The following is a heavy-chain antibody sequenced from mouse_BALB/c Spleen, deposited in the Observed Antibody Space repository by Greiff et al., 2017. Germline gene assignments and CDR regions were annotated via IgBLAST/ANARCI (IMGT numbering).Heavy chain of an antibody. CDR3: TRGDYGSSYWYLDD. J-gene: IGHJ1*01. CDR2: IYTGNSDT. Sequence: EVQLQQSGTVLARPGASVKLSCKASGYTFTSYWMHWVQQRPGQGLEWIGAIYTGNSDTSYNQKFKGKAKLSAVTATSTAYMELSSLTNEDSAVYYCTRGDYGSSYWYLDDWGAGTTVTVSS. CDR1: GYTFTSYW. V-gene: IGHV1-5*01. D-gene: IGHD1-1*01.